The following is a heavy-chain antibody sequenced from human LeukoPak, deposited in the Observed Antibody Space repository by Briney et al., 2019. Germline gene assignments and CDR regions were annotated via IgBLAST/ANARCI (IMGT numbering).Heavy chain of an antibody. CDR1: GFTFSSYS. CDR2: ISSSSSYI. D-gene: IGHD5-18*01. V-gene: IGHV3-21*01. J-gene: IGHJ4*02. CDR3: AKDGGSGVYSYGYYPRIYYFDY. Sequence: GGSLRLSCAASGFTFSSYSMNWVRQAPGKGLEWVSSISSSSSYIYYADSVKGRFTISRDNAKNSLYLQMSSLRAEDTAVYYCAKDGGSGVYSYGYYPRIYYFDYWGQGTLVTVSS.